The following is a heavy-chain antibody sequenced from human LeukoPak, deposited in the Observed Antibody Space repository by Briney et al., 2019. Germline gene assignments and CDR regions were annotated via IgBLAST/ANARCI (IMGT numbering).Heavy chain of an antibody. J-gene: IGHJ4*02. CDR1: GFTFDDYI. CDR3: AFNSSSALGFDY. Sequence: GGSLRPSCAASGFTFDDYIMHWVRPAPGKGLEWVSLISWDGGTRYYADSVKGRFTISRDNSKNSLYLQMNSLRTEDTALYYCAFNSSSALGFDYWGQGTLVTVSS. V-gene: IGHV3-43*01. CDR2: ISWDGGTR. D-gene: IGHD6-6*01.